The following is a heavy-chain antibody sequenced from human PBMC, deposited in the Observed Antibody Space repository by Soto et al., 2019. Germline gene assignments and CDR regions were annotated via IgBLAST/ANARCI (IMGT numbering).Heavy chain of an antibody. D-gene: IGHD2-15*01. J-gene: IGHJ4*02. CDR3: ARATLDCSGGICYSAPIDY. V-gene: IGHV3-33*01. Sequence: QVQLVESGGGVVQPGRSLRLSCAASGFTFSRYGMHWVRQAPGKGLAWVAVIRHDGSNKYYADSVKGRFTISRDYSKSTLYLQMNRLRTEDTAVYYCARATLDCSGGICYSAPIDYWGQGTLVTVSS. CDR1: GFTFSRYG. CDR2: IRHDGSNK.